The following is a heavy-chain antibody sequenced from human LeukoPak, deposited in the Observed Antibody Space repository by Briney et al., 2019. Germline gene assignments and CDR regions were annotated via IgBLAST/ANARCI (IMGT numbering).Heavy chain of an antibody. V-gene: IGHV3-30*04. J-gene: IGHJ4*02. D-gene: IGHD4-17*01. CDR2: ISYDGSNK. CDR3: ARDISPYGDYVFDY. CDR1: GFTFSSYA. Sequence: GRSLRLSCAASGFTFSSYAMHWVRQAPGKGLEWVAVISYDGSNKYYADSVKGRFTISRDNSKNTLYLQMNSLRAEDTAVYYCARDISPYGDYVFDYWGQGTLVTVSS.